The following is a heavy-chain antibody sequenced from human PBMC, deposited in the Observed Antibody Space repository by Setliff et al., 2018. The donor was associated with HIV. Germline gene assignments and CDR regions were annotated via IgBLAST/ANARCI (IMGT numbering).Heavy chain of an antibody. CDR3: ARSYGPGLDGSFDY. CDR1: GDSISDNY. Sequence: SETLSLTCSVSGDSISDNYWNWIWQPAGKGLEWIGRVSASGRTNANPSLKTRVNVSMDTSQSQFSLRLTCLTAADTAVYYCARSYGPGLDGSFDYWGQRTLVTVSS. V-gene: IGHV4-4*07. CDR2: VSASGRT. D-gene: IGHD2-21*01. J-gene: IGHJ4*02.